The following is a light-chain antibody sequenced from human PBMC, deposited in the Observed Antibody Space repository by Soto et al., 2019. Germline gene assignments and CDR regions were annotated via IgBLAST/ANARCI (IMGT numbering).Light chain of an antibody. Sequence: IQMTQFPSSLSASVGDRVTITCRAGQTVIRYLNWYQQKPGRAPNVLIYAVSNLQSGVPSRFSCSGSGTEFTLTIIDLQPENFATYYCQQSYSTPLTFSPGNTVQIK. CDR2: AVS. J-gene: IGKJ3*01. CDR1: QTVIRY. CDR3: QQSYSTPLT. V-gene: IGKV1-39*01.